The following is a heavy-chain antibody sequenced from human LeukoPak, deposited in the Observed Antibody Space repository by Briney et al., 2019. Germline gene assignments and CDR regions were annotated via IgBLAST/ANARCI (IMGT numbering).Heavy chain of an antibody. D-gene: IGHD3-3*01. Sequence: GGSLRLSCAASGFTFSSYSMNWVRQAPGKGLEWVSSISSSSSYIYYADSVKGRFTISRDNAKNSLYLQMDSLRAEDTAVYYCARGYDFWSGYYASLYYGMDVWGQGTTVTVSS. V-gene: IGHV3-21*01. J-gene: IGHJ6*02. CDR3: ARGYDFWSGYYASLYYGMDV. CDR2: ISSSSSYI. CDR1: GFTFSSYS.